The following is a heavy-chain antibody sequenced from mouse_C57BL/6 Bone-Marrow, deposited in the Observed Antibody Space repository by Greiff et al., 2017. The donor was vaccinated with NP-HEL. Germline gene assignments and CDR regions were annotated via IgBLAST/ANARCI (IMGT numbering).Heavy chain of an antibody. D-gene: IGHD1-1*01. CDR2: IDPSDSYT. CDR1: GYTFTSYW. CDR3: ALITTVVATYWYFDV. J-gene: IGHJ1*03. Sequence: QVQLQQPGAELVKPGASVKLSCKASGYTFTSYWMQWVKQRPGQGLEWIGEIDPSDSYTNYNQKFKGKATLTVDTSSSTAYMQLSRLTSEDSAVYYCALITTVVATYWYFDVWGTGTTVTVSS. V-gene: IGHV1-50*01.